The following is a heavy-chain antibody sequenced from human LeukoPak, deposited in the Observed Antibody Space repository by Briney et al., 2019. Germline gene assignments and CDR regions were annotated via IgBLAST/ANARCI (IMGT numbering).Heavy chain of an antibody. J-gene: IGHJ5*02. CDR3: ARNDFWSGYYSYNSFDP. Sequence: GASLQISCKGSGCSFTSYWIGWGRRMPGEGREWMGIIYPGDSDTRYSPSFQGQVTISADKSISTAYLQWSSLKASDTAMYYCARNDFWSGYYSYNSFDPWGQGTLVTVSS. CDR2: IYPGDSDT. CDR1: GCSFTSYW. D-gene: IGHD3-3*01. V-gene: IGHV5-51*01.